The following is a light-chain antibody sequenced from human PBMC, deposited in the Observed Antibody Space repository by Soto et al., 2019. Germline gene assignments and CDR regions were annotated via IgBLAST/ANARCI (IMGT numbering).Light chain of an antibody. V-gene: IGKV1-39*01. Sequence: DIQMTQSPSSLSASVVDRATITCLASQNIARYLNWYQHKPGEAPKLLIFSTSSLQSGVPSRFSGSGSGTDFTLTISSLQPEDFGTYYCQQSLNTPRTFGQGTKVDIK. CDR1: QNIARY. CDR3: QQSLNTPRT. J-gene: IGKJ1*01. CDR2: STS.